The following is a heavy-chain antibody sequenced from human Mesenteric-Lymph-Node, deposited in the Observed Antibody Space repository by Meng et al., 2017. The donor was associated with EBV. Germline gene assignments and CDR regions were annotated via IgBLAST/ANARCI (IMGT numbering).Heavy chain of an antibody. D-gene: IGHD5/OR15-5a*01. V-gene: IGHV4-39*07. Sequence: QQELQESGPGLVQPSETLSHTCTMSGGSISNSKAYWCWLRQPPRKRQWWSGNMYYFGNNHYNPSLKSRVTIIADASKDQFSLKMTSVTAEDTAVYYCARTGMGCLYYFDYWGQGTLVTVSS. CDR3: ARTGMGCLYYFDY. J-gene: IGHJ4*02. CDR1: GGSISNSKAY. CDR2: MYYFGNN.